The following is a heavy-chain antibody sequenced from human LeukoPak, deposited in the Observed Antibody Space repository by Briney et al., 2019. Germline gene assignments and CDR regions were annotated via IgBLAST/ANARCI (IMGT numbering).Heavy chain of an antibody. J-gene: IGHJ4*02. D-gene: IGHD5-24*01. CDR3: ARVRRDGYIFDY. CDR1: GGSISSSSYY. Sequence: SETLSLTCTVSGGSISSSSYYWGWIRQPPGKGLEWIGSIYYSGSTYYNPSLKSRVTISVDTSKNQFSLKLSSVTAADTAVYYCARVRRDGYIFDYWGQGTLVTVSS. CDR2: IYYSGST. V-gene: IGHV4-39*07.